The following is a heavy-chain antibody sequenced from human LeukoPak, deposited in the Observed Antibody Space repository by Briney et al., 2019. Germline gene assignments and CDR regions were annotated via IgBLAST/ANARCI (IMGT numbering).Heavy chain of an antibody. J-gene: IGHJ5*02. CDR1: GFTFSSYE. CDR2: ISSSGSTI. D-gene: IGHD1-20*01. Sequence: PGGSLRLSCAASGFTFSSYEMNWVRQAPGKGLEWVSYISSSGSTIYYADSVKGRFTISRDNAKNSLYLQMNSLRAEDTAVYYCAGGRANWNDGGNWFDPWGQGTLVTVSS. V-gene: IGHV3-48*03. CDR3: AGGRANWNDGGNWFDP.